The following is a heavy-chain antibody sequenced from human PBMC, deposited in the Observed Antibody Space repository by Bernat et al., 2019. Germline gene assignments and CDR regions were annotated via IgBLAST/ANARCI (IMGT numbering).Heavy chain of an antibody. D-gene: IGHD6-6*01. CDR2: ISYDGSNK. Sequence: QVQLVESGGGVVQPGRSLRLSCAASGFTFSSYGMHWVRQAPGKGLEWVAVISYDGSNKYYADSVKGRFTISRDNSKNTLYLQMNSLSAEDTTVYYCAKDHVVEQLFWWYFDYWGQGTLVTVSS. CDR3: AKDHVVEQLFWWYFDY. CDR1: GFTFSSYG. V-gene: IGHV3-30*18. J-gene: IGHJ4*02.